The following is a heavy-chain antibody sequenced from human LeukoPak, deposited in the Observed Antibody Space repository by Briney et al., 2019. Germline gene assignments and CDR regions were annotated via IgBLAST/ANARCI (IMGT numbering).Heavy chain of an antibody. V-gene: IGHV3-23*01. D-gene: IGHD3-10*01. CDR2: ISGSGGST. Sequence: GGTLRLSCAASGFTFRSYGMSWVRQAPGKGLEWVSAISGSGGSTYYADSVKGRFTISRDNSKNTLYLQMNSLRAEDTAVYYCAKDRALWFGEGGPPKEFDPWGQGTLVTVSS. CDR3: AKDRALWFGEGGPPKEFDP. J-gene: IGHJ5*02. CDR1: GFTFRSYG.